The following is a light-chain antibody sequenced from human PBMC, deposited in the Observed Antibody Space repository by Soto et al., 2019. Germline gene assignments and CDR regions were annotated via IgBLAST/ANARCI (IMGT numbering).Light chain of an antibody. J-gene: IGKJ1*01. Sequence: DIQMTQSPSSLSASIGERVTLNCRASQSIGTNLNWYQQRPGKAPKVMIYAVSSLQSGASSRFSGSGSGTDCTLSINSLQREDFATYYCQQTYSAPPLFGQGTKVDI. CDR2: AVS. CDR1: QSIGTN. V-gene: IGKV1-39*01. CDR3: QQTYSAPPL.